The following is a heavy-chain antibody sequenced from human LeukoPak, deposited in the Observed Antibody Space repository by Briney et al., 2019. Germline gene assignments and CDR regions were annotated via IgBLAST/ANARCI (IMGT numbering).Heavy chain of an antibody. CDR1: GFTFSGSA. CDR3: ARGFGLDH. D-gene: IGHD3-10*01. Sequence: GGSLRLSCAASGFTFSGSAMHWVRQAPGKGLEWVANINQEGSEKYYVDSVKGRFTISRDNAKTSLYLQMNSLRAEDTAVYYCARGFGLDHWGQGTLVTVSA. CDR2: INQEGSEK. V-gene: IGHV3-7*01. J-gene: IGHJ4*02.